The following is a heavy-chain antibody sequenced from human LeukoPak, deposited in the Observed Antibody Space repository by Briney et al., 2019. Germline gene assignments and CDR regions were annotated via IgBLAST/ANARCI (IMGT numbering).Heavy chain of an antibody. V-gene: IGHV3-7*01. J-gene: IGHJ4*02. CDR1: GFTFSSYW. CDR3: ARGEGDFYGDYVARLYYFDY. CDR2: IKQDGSEK. Sequence: PGGSLRLSYAASGFTFSSYWMSWVRQAPGKGLEWVANIKQDGSEKYYVDSVKGRFTISRDNAKNSLYLQMNSLRAEDTAVYYCARGEGDFYGDYVARLYYFDYWGQGTLVTVSS. D-gene: IGHD4-17*01.